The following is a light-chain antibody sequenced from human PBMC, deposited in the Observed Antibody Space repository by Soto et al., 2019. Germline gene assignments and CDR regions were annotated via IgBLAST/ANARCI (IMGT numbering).Light chain of an antibody. CDR1: SSDVGGHNY. J-gene: IGLJ1*01. V-gene: IGLV2-14*01. CDR3: SSYTSSSTLGGV. Sequence: QSALTQPASVSGSPGQSITISCTGTSSDVGGHNYVSWYQQHPGKAPKLMIYDVSNRPSGVSNRFSGSKSGNTASLTISGLQAEDEADYYCSSYTSSSTLGGVFGTGTKLTVL. CDR2: DVS.